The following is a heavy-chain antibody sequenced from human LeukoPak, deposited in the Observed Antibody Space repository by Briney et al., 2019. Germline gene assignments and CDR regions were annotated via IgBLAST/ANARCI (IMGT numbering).Heavy chain of an antibody. J-gene: IGHJ4*02. CDR3: AKEGMVTPIDY. CDR2: IRYDGSNQ. V-gene: IGHV3-30*02. CDR1: GSTFSSYG. Sequence: GGSLRLSCGASGSTFSSYGMHWVRQAPGKGLEWVAFIRYDGSNQYYTNSVKGRFTISRDNSKNTLYVQMNGLRGDDTGVYYCAKEGMVTPIDYWGQGTLVTVSS. D-gene: IGHD2-21*02.